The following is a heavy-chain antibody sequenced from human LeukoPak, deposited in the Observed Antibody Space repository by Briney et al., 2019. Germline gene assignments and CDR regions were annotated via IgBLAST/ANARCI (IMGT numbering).Heavy chain of an antibody. Sequence: SETLSLTCAVYGGSFRGYYWSWIRQPPGKGLEWIGEINHSGSTNYNPSLKSRVTISVDTSKNQFSLKLSSVTAADTAVYYCARGLAGSRNDFDYWGQGTLVTVSS. J-gene: IGHJ4*02. V-gene: IGHV4-34*01. CDR2: INHSGST. D-gene: IGHD1-1*01. CDR1: GGSFRGYY. CDR3: ARGLAGSRNDFDY.